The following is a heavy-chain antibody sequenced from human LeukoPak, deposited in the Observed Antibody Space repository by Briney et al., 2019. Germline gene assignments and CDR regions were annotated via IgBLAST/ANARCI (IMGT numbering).Heavy chain of an antibody. D-gene: IGHD3-16*01. Sequence: PGGSLIFSCAASGFSIRNYWMNWVRQAPGKGLEWVANIKQDGSETFYVDSVRGRFTISRDNAKNSLYLEVNSLRAGDTAVYYCARGKPYYYYMDVWGKGTTVTVSS. J-gene: IGHJ6*03. CDR3: ARGKPYYYYMDV. CDR1: GFSIRNYW. CDR2: IKQDGSET. V-gene: IGHV3-7*01.